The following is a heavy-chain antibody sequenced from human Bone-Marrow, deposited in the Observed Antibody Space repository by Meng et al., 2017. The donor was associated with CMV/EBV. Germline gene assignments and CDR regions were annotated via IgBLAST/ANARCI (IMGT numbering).Heavy chain of an antibody. Sequence: GSLRLSCAVYGGSFSGYYWSWIRQPPGKGLEWIGEINHSGSTNYNPSLKSRVTISVDTSKNQFSLKLSSVTAADTAVYYCAREGGYCSSTSCYRWFDPWGQGTLVTVSS. CDR3: AREGGYCSSTSCYRWFDP. CDR2: INHSGST. CDR1: GGSFSGYY. D-gene: IGHD2-2*01. V-gene: IGHV4-34*01. J-gene: IGHJ5*02.